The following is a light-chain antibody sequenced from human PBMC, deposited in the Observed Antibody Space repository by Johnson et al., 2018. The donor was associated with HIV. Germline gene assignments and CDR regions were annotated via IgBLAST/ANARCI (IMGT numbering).Light chain of an antibody. CDR1: TSNIGKSY. J-gene: IGLJ1*01. V-gene: IGLV1-51*01. CDR3: RTWDGSGGC. Sequence: QSVLTQPPSVSAAPGQKVTISCSGSTSNIGKSYVSWYQQLPGTAPKLLIYDNNRRPSGTPDRFSGSKSGTSATLAITGLQTGDEADYYCRTWDGSGGCFGTGTKVTVL. CDR2: DNN.